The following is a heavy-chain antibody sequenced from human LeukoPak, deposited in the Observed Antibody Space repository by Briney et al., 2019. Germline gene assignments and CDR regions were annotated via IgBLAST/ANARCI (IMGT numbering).Heavy chain of an antibody. Sequence: GGSLRLSCAASGFTFSSYAMSWVRQAPGKGLEWVSAISGSGGSTYDADSVKGRFTISRDNSKNTLYLQMNSLRAEDTAVYYCAKGGGVPAAMLLRYWGQGTLVTVSS. D-gene: IGHD2-2*01. J-gene: IGHJ4*02. V-gene: IGHV3-23*01. CDR1: GFTFSSYA. CDR3: AKGGGVPAAMLLRY. CDR2: ISGSGGST.